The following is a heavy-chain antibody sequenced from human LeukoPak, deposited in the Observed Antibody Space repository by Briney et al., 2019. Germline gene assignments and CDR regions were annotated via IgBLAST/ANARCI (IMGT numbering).Heavy chain of an antibody. D-gene: IGHD1-26*01. Sequence: GGSLRLSCAASGFTFSSHAMSWVRQAPGKGLEWVSGISSNGASTYYVDSVKGRFTISRDNSKNTLYLQMNSLGAEDTAVYYCAKGSGSYHRESGAFDIWGQGTMVTVSS. CDR1: GFTFSSHA. V-gene: IGHV3-23*01. J-gene: IGHJ3*02. CDR2: ISSNGAST. CDR3: AKGSGSYHRESGAFDI.